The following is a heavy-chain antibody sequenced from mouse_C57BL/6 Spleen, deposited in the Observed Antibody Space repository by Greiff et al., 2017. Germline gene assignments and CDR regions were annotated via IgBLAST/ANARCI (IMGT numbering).Heavy chain of an antibody. CDR2: ISDGGSYT. Sequence: EVNVVESGGGLVKPGGSLKLSCAASGFTFSSYAMSWVRQTPGKRLEWVATISDGGSYTYYPDNVKGRFTISRDNAKNNLYLQMSHLKSEDTAMYYCARESSGLDYWGQGTTRTVSS. CDR1: GFTFSSYA. V-gene: IGHV5-4*01. CDR3: ARESSGLDY. J-gene: IGHJ2*01. D-gene: IGHD3-2*02.